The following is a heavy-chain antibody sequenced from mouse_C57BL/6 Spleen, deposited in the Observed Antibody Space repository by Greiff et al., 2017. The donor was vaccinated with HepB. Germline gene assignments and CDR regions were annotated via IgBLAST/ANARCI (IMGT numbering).Heavy chain of an antibody. V-gene: IGHV3-6*01. CDR2: ISYDGSN. J-gene: IGHJ3*01. CDR1: GYSITSGYY. Sequence: ESGPGLVKPSQSLSLTCSVTGYSITSGYYWNWIRQFPGNKLEWMGYISYDGSNNYNPSLKNRISITRDTSKNQFFLKLNSVTTEDTATYYCAREESALVFAYWGQGTLVTVSA. CDR3: AREESALVFAY. D-gene: IGHD4-1*01.